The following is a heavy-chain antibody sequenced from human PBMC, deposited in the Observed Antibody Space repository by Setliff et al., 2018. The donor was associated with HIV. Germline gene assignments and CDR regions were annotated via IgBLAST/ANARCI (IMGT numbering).Heavy chain of an antibody. Sequence: SETLSLTCTVSGGSITGSPYYWGWIRRPPVKGLEWIASIHYTGRTYYNPSLKSRVSTSVDTSKNQFSLKLTSVTAADTAAYFCARVVYTYYYMDVWGKGTTVTVSS. V-gene: IGHV4-39*01. J-gene: IGHJ6*03. CDR2: IHYTGRT. D-gene: IGHD2-15*01. CDR3: ARVVYTYYYMDV. CDR1: GGSITGSPYY.